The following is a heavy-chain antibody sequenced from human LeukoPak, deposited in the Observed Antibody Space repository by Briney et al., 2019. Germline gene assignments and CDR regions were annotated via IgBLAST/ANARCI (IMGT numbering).Heavy chain of an antibody. CDR1: GFTFSSYA. CDR2: ISGSGGST. D-gene: IGHD4-17*01. Sequence: PGGSLRLSCAASGFTFSSYAMSWVRKAPGKGLEWVSAISGSGGSTYYADSVKGRFTISRDNSKNTLYLQMNSLRAEDTAVYYCAKDPHYGDYVGYWGQGTLVTVSS. J-gene: IGHJ4*02. CDR3: AKDPHYGDYVGY. V-gene: IGHV3-23*01.